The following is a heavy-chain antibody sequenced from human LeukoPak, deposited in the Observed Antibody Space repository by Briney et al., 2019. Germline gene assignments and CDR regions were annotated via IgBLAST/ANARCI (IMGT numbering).Heavy chain of an antibody. CDR1: GGSFSGYY. CDR2: INHSGST. CDR3: AGHVSSRGSPYYFDY. Sequence: PSETLSLTCAVYGGSFSGYYWSWIRQPPGKGLEWIGEINHSGSTNYNPSLKSRVTISVDTSKNQFSLKLSSVTAADTAVYYCAGHVSSRGSPYYFDYWGQGTLVTVFS. J-gene: IGHJ4*02. D-gene: IGHD2/OR15-2a*01. V-gene: IGHV4-34*01.